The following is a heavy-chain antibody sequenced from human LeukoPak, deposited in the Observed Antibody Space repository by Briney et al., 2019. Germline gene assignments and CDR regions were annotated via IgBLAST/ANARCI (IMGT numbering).Heavy chain of an antibody. Sequence: GGSLRLSCAAPGFTLSTASMNWVRQAPGQGLEWISYIHKSGNPIYYADSVKGRFTISRDSAKNSLYLQMNSLRAEDTAVYFCADNLSRWGQGTLVTVSS. CDR1: GFTLSTAS. CDR3: ADNLSR. D-gene: IGHD1-1*01. CDR2: IHKSGNPI. V-gene: IGHV3-21*05. J-gene: IGHJ4*02.